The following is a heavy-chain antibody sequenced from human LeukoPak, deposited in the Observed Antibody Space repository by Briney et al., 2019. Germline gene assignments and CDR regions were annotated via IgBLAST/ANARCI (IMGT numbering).Heavy chain of an antibody. V-gene: IGHV4-4*07. CDR1: GVSVSSDY. J-gene: IGHJ4*02. CDR2: MYTSGSN. D-gene: IGHD7-27*01. CDR3: ARTQHGEFDY. Sequence: SETLSHTCTVSGVSVSSDYWSWLRQPAGKGLEWIGRMYTSGSNSYNPSLKSRVTMPVDTSKNQFSLKLRSVTAADTAVYYCARTQHGEFDYWGQGTLVTVSS.